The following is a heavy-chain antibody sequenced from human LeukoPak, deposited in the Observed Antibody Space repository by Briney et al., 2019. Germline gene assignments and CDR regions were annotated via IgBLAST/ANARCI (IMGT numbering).Heavy chain of an antibody. J-gene: IGHJ4*02. D-gene: IGHD1-26*01. V-gene: IGHV4-38-2*01. CDR2: FFYGGSP. Sequence: SETLSLTCAVPGYSISVAYSWGWIRQPPGKGLEWIGSFFYGGSPYYNPSLKSRVTISVDTSKNQFSLKVTSLTAADTAVYYCVRIISGSYFDNWGQGTLPSVSS. CDR3: VRIISGSYFDN. CDR1: GYSISVAYS.